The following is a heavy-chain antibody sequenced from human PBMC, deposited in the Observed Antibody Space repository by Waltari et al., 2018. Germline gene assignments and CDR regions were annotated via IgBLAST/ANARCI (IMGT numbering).Heavy chain of an antibody. V-gene: IGHV1-24*01. J-gene: IGHJ4*01. Sequence: QVQLVQSGAEVKKPGASVKVSCKVSGYTLTELSMHWLRQAPVNGLEGMGGSDPEEGETIYAQKCHGRVTMTEDTSTDTAYMDLSSLRSEDTAVHYCATDQDSGYDLDRYWGHGTLVTVSS. CDR2: SDPEEGET. D-gene: IGHD5-12*01. CDR3: ATDQDSGYDLDRY. CDR1: GYTLTELS.